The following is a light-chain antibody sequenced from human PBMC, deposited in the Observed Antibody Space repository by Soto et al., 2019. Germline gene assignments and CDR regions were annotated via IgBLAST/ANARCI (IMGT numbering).Light chain of an antibody. Sequence: QSALTQPASVFGSPGQSITISCTGTSSDVGGYNYVSWYQQYPGKAPKLMIYDVSNRPSGISNRFSGSKSGNTASLTISGLQAEDEADYYCSSYTSSSTLYVFGTGTKVPVL. V-gene: IGLV2-14*01. CDR1: SSDVGGYNY. CDR2: DVS. CDR3: SSYTSSSTLYV. J-gene: IGLJ1*01.